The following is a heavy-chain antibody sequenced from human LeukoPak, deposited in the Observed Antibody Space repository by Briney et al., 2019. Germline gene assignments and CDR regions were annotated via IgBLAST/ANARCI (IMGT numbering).Heavy chain of an antibody. J-gene: IGHJ5*02. D-gene: IGHD3-10*01. V-gene: IGHV3-23*01. CDR1: GFTFSSYA. CDR3: AKEGNYYGSGSWYRGHNWFDP. CDR2: ISGSGGST. Sequence: GGSLRLSCAASGFTFSSYAMSWVRQAPGKGLEWVSAISGSGGSTYYADSVKGRFTISRDNSKNTLYLQMNSLRAEDTAVYYCAKEGNYYGSGSWYRGHNWFDPWGQGTLVTVSS.